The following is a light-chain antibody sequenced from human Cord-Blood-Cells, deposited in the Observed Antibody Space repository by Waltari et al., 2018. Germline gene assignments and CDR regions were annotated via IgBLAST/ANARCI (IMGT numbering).Light chain of an antibody. CDR3: AAWDDSLNGWV. J-gene: IGLJ3*02. V-gene: IGLV1-44*01. Sequence: QSVLTQPPSASGTPGPRVTISCSVSSSNLGGNTDNSYQQLPGTAPKLLIYSNNQRPSGVPDRFSGSKSGTSASLAISGLQSEDEADYYCAAWDDSLNGWVFGGGTKLTVL. CDR1: SSNLGGNT. CDR2: SNN.